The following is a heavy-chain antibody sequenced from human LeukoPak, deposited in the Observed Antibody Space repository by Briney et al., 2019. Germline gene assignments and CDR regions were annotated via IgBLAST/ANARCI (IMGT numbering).Heavy chain of an antibody. CDR3: ARESSGWYFNWFDP. Sequence: SETLSLTCTVSGGSISSYYWSWIRQPPGKGLEWIGYIYYSGSTNYNPSLKSRVTISVDTSKNQFSLKLSSVTAADTAVYYCARESSGWYFNWFDPWGQGTLVAVSS. V-gene: IGHV4-59*01. J-gene: IGHJ5*02. D-gene: IGHD6-19*01. CDR2: IYYSGST. CDR1: GGSISSYY.